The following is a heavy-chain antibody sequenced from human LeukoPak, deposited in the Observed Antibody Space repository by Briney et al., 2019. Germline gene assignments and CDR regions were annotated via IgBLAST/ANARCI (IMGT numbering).Heavy chain of an antibody. D-gene: IGHD6-19*01. CDR2: INPSGGST. J-gene: IGHJ4*02. CDR3: ARQGTYSSAIGMGY. V-gene: IGHV1-46*02. CDR1: GYTFNNHY. Sequence: ASVKVSCKASGYTFNNHYMYWVRQAPGQGLEWMGVINPSGGSTSYAQKFQDRVTMTRDTSTRTVYMEVNSLRSEDTAVYYCARQGTYSSAIGMGYWGQGTLVTVSS.